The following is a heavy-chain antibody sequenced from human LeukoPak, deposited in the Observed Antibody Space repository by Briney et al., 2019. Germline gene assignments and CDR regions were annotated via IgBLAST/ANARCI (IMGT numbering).Heavy chain of an antibody. CDR2: TSDRGDYT. CDR3: ARKAQYNGHYPLDY. CDR1: GFTFTNYA. Sequence: GSLRLSCVASGFTFTNYAMSWVRQAPGKGLEWVSGTSDRGDYTYYADSVKGRFTISRDSSKNTLFLQMNSLRAEDTALYFCARKAQYNGHYPLDYWGQGTLVTVSS. V-gene: IGHV3-23*01. D-gene: IGHD1-7*01. J-gene: IGHJ4*02.